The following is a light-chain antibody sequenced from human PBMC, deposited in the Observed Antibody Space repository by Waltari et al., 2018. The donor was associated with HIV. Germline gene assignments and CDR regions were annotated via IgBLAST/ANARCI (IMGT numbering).Light chain of an antibody. CDR1: QSLTAN. CDR2: GAS. V-gene: IGKV3-15*01. J-gene: IGKJ2*01. CDR3: QQNIHWPPYT. Sequence: LTQSPATLSVSVGERVTLSCRASQSLTANLAWYQQRPGQAPRLLIYGASSRATDIPARFSGSGSGTYYTLTISTVQSEDSAVYYCQQNIHWPPYTFGQGTKL.